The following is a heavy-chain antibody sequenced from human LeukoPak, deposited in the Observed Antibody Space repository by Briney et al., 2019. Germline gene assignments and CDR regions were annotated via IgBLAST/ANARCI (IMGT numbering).Heavy chain of an antibody. CDR3: ARDRDSSSWSQYYFDY. D-gene: IGHD6-13*01. Sequence: GGSLTLSCAASGFTFSSYSMNWVRQAPGKGLEWVSYISTSLSNSYYADSVKGRFTTSRDNAKNSLYLQMNSLRAEDTAVYYCARDRDSSSWSQYYFDYWGQGTLVTVSS. CDR1: GFTFSSYS. J-gene: IGHJ4*02. V-gene: IGHV3-48*01. CDR2: ISTSLSNS.